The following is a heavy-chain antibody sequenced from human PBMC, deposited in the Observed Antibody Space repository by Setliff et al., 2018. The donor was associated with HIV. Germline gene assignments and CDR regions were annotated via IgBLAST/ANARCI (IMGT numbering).Heavy chain of an antibody. D-gene: IGHD4-4*01. V-gene: IGHV3-48*01. Sequence: PGGSLRLSCAASGFTFHTYTINWVRQCPWKGLEWVSYISSSSITTYYADSAKGRFIVSRDNAKSTLFLQMNSLRAEDTAMYYCARTVDYKGLDTWGQGTMVTVSS. CDR1: GFTFHTYT. CDR3: ARTVDYKGLDT. CDR2: ISSSSITT. J-gene: IGHJ3*02.